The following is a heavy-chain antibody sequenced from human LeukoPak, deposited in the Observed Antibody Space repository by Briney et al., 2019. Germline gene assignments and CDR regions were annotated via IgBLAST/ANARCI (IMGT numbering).Heavy chain of an antibody. V-gene: IGHV4-59*08. CDR3: ARRQTTMVRGSDAFDI. Sequence: SETLPLTCTVSGGSISSYYWSWIRQPPGKGLEWIGYIYYSGSTNYNPSLKSRVTISVDTSKNQFSLKLSSVTAADTAVYYCARRQTTMVRGSDAFDIWGQGTMVTVSS. D-gene: IGHD3-10*01. J-gene: IGHJ3*02. CDR1: GGSISSYY. CDR2: IYYSGST.